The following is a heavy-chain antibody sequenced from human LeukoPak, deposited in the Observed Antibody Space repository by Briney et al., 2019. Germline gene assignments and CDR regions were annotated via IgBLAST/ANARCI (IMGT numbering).Heavy chain of an antibody. V-gene: IGHV3-48*03. CDR2: ISSSVSTI. J-gene: IGHJ4*02. CDR1: GFTFSSYE. Sequence: GGSLRLSCAASGFTFSSYEMNCVRHAPGKGLEWVSYISSSVSTIYYTDSLKGRFTISRDNAKNTLYLQMNSLRAEDTALYYFLKGGSGSSRLPRDFDYWGQGTLVTVSS. D-gene: IGHD3-10*01. CDR3: LKGGSGSSRLPRDFDY.